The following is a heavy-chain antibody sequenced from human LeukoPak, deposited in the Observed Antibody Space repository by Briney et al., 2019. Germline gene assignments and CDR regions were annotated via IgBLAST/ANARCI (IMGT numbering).Heavy chain of an antibody. Sequence: SLRLSCAASGFTFDDYAMHWVRQAPGKGLEWVSGISWNSGSMGYADSVKGRFTISRDNAKNSLCLQMNSLRAEDTALYYCAKDIGLYGSGSSHFDYWGQGTLVTVSS. CDR3: AKDIGLYGSGSSHFDY. V-gene: IGHV3-9*01. CDR1: GFTFDDYA. CDR2: ISWNSGSM. D-gene: IGHD3-10*01. J-gene: IGHJ4*02.